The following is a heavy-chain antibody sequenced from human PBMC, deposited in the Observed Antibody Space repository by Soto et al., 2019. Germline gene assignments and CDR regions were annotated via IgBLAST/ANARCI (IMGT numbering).Heavy chain of an antibody. CDR2: IKSKTDGGTT. CDR3: TIGTAMVSNYFDY. CDR1: GFTFSNAW. D-gene: IGHD5-18*01. J-gene: IGHJ4*02. Sequence: GGARRLSCAASGFTFSNAWMNWVRQAPGKGLEWVGRIKSKTDGGTTDYAAPVKGRFTISRDDSKNTLYLQMNSLKTEDSAVYYCTIGTAMVSNYFDYWGQGTLVTVSS. V-gene: IGHV3-15*07.